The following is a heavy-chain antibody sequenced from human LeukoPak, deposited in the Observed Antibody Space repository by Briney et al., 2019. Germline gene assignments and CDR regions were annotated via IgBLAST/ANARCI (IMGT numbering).Heavy chain of an antibody. V-gene: IGHV3-53*01. J-gene: IGHJ4*02. Sequence: GGSLRLSCAASGFTVSNMYMTWVRQAPGKGLEWVSLIYGDGRTSYADSVKGRFTISRDNAKNSLYLQMNSLRAEDTAVYYCARADYGSTYYFDYWGQGTLVTVSS. CDR3: ARADYGSTYYFDY. CDR2: IYGDGRT. D-gene: IGHD3-10*01. CDR1: GFTVSNMY.